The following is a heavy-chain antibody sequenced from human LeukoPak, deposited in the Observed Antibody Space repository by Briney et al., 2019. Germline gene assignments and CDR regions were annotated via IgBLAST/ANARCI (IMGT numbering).Heavy chain of an antibody. J-gene: IGHJ5*02. CDR1: GFTVSSNY. Sequence: PGGSLRLSCAAPGFTVSSNYVSWVRQAPGKGLEWVSVIYSGGSTYYADSVKGRFTISRDNSKNTLYLQMNSLRAEDTAVYYCARGGLVDGSGSYYKESWFDPWDQGTLVTVSS. CDR2: IYSGGST. CDR3: ARGGLVDGSGSYYKESWFDP. V-gene: IGHV3-66*02. D-gene: IGHD3-10*01.